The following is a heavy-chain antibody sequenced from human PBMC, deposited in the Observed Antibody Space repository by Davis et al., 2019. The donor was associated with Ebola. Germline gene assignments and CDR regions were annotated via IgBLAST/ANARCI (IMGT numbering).Heavy chain of an antibody. CDR2: IKEDGSEQ. J-gene: IGHJ4*02. Sequence: GGSLRLSCVASGFNFSNFWMSWVRQAPGKGLEWVANIKEDGSEQYYMDSVKGRFTISRDNAENSLFLEMDNLRAEDTAVYYCARDHDQDSVWPPFYFDFWGQGTLVPVSS. V-gene: IGHV3-7*01. CDR1: GFNFSNFW. CDR3: ARDHDQDSVWPPFYFDF. D-gene: IGHD1-1*01.